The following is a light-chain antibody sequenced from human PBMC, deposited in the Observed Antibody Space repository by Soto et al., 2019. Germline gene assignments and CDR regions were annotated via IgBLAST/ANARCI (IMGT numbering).Light chain of an antibody. CDR2: GAS. CDR3: QQYGSSPT. V-gene: IGKV3-20*01. CDR1: QSVSSSY. J-gene: IGKJ1*01. Sequence: EIVLTQSPGTLSLSPGERATLSCRASQSVSSSYLAWYQQKPGQAPRRLIYGASSRATGIPDRFSGSGSGTDFTVTISRREPEDFAVYYCQQYGSSPTFGEGTKVEIK.